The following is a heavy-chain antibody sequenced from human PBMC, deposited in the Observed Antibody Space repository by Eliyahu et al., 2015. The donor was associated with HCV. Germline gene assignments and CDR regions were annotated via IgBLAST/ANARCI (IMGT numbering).Heavy chain of an antibody. V-gene: IGHV3-23*01. J-gene: IGHJ3*02. D-gene: IGHD2-21*02. Sequence: EVQLLESGGGLVQPGGSXRLSXAASGFPFXSYAMSWVRQAPGKGLEWVSAISGSGGSTYYADSVKGRFTISRDNSKNTLYLQMNSLRAEDTAVYYCAKVPHVVVTELGAFDIWGQGTMVTVSS. CDR2: ISGSGGST. CDR1: GFPFXSYA. CDR3: AKVPHVVVTELGAFDI.